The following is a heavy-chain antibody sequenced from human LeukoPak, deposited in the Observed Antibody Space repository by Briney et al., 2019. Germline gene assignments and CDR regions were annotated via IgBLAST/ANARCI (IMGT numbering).Heavy chain of an antibody. CDR2: INPNSGGT. J-gene: IGHJ5*02. CDR3: ARDTTMITYWFDP. D-gene: IGHD5-18*01. CDR1: GYTFTGYY. Sequence: ASVNVSFKASGYTFTGYYMHWVRQAPGQGLEWMGWINPNSGGTHYAQKVQGRVTMTRDTSVSTAYMELNRLRSDDTGVYYCARDTTMITYWFDPWGQGTLVTVSS. V-gene: IGHV1-2*02.